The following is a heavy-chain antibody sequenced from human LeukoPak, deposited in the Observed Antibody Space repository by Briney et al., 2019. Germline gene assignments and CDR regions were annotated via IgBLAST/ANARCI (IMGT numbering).Heavy chain of an antibody. V-gene: IGHV3-74*01. CDR2: INDDETST. Sequence: GGSLRLSCAASGFSFSSSWVHWVRQVPGKGLEWVSRINDDETSTTYAESVKGRFTISRDNAKNTLFLLMNSLRAEDTAVYYCATTGSGSYYDYWGQGTLVTVSS. J-gene: IGHJ4*02. CDR3: ATTGSGSYYDY. CDR1: GFSFSSSW. D-gene: IGHD1-26*01.